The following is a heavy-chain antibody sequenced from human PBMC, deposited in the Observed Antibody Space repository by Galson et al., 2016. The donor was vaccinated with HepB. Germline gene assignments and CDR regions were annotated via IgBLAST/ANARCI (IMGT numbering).Heavy chain of an antibody. CDR3: AKDSRRSTFGVLIHGLFSYMDV. J-gene: IGHJ6*03. CDR1: GFTFNNYA. D-gene: IGHD3-3*01. Sequence: SLRLSCAASGFTFNNYAMSWVRQAPGKGLEWVSGISGSGGRTYYSDSVRGRFTTSRDNSKTMPYLQMNSLKAGDTAIYYCAKDSRRSTFGVLIHGLFSYMDVWGKGTTVTVSS. CDR2: ISGSGGRT. V-gene: IGHV3-23*01.